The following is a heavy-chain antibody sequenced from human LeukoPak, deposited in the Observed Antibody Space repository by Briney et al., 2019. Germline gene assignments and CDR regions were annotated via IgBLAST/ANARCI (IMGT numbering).Heavy chain of an antibody. CDR3: ARDSEEIRYKWNKAGYYYYIDV. CDR2: INQDVSEK. CDR1: GFTFSSYA. J-gene: IGHJ6*03. Sequence: GGSLRLSCAASGFTFSSYAMSWVRQAPGKGLEWVANINQDVSEKYYVDSVKGRFTISRDNAKNSLYLQMNSLRVEDTAVYYCARDSEEIRYKWNKAGYYYYIDVWGKGTTVTVSS. V-gene: IGHV3-7*01. D-gene: IGHD1/OR15-1a*01.